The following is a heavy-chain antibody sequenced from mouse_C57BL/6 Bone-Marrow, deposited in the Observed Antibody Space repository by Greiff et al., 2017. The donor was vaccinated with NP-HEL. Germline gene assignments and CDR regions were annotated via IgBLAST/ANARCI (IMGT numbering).Heavy chain of an antibody. D-gene: IGHD2-2*01. CDR2: INPGSGGT. J-gene: IGHJ3*01. CDR1: GYAFTNYL. CDR3: ARGVYYAYGWFAY. Sequence: QVQLKQSGAELVRPGTSVKVSCKASGYAFTNYLIEWVKQRPGQGLEWIGVINPGSGGTNYNEKFKGKAILTADKTSSTAYMQLMSLTSEDSAVYFCARGVYYAYGWFAYWGQGTLVTVSA. V-gene: IGHV1-54*01.